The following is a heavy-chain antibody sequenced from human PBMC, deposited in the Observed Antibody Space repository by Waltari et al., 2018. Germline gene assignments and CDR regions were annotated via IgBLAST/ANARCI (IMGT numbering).Heavy chain of an antibody. CDR3: ARGGYGLGSNYFYGMDV. D-gene: IGHD3-10*01. CDR2: INPSGNII. Sequence: VVLVQSGAEVTKPGASVKLSCKASGDTLNNFYLHWVRQAPGQGLEWVGMINPSGNIIKSTKKFQGRVTMTTDTSTGTVYMEMTSLRSEDTAVYYCARGGYGLGSNYFYGMDVWGQGTTVTVSS. V-gene: IGHV1-46*02. J-gene: IGHJ6*02. CDR1: GDTLNNFY.